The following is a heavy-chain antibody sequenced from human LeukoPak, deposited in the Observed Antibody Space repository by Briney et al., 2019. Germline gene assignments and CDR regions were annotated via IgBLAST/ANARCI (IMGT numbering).Heavy chain of an antibody. Sequence: PSETLSLTCIVSGGSITNSNYYWSWIRQPPGKGLEWIGSSYYSGGTYYNPSLKSRVTMSGDTSKNHLSLRLTSVTAADTAVYFCARAGRPYTSGWYSVWGQGTLVTVSS. CDR2: SYYSGGT. CDR1: GGSITNSNYY. D-gene: IGHD6-19*01. V-gene: IGHV4-39*07. J-gene: IGHJ4*02. CDR3: ARAGRPYTSGWYSV.